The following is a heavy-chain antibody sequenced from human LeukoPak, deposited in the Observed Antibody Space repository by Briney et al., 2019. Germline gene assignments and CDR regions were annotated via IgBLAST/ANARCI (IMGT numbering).Heavy chain of an antibody. CDR2: INPNSGGT. CDR3: ARGGRWLVGGDWFDP. J-gene: IGHJ5*02. Sequence: ASVKVSCKSSGYTFTDYYMHWVRQAPGQGLEWMGWINPNSGGTNYAQKFQGRVTMTRDTSISTTYMELRRLISDDTAVYYCARGGRWLVGGDWFDPWGQGTLVTVSS. CDR1: GYTFTDYY. D-gene: IGHD6-19*01. V-gene: IGHV1-2*02.